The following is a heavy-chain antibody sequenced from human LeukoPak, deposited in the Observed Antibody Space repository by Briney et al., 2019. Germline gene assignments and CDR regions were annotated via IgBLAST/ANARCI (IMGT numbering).Heavy chain of an antibody. D-gene: IGHD5-18*01. J-gene: IGHJ4*02. V-gene: IGHV3-7*01. CDR2: IKQDGSEK. Sequence: PGGSLRLSCAASGFTFSSYWMSWVRQAPGKGLEWVANIKQDGSEKYYVDSVKGRFTISRDNAKNSLYLQMNSLRAEDTAVYYCARGDGFYVQLLCDYWGQGTLVTVSS. CDR3: ARGDGFYVQLLCDY. CDR1: GFTFSSYW.